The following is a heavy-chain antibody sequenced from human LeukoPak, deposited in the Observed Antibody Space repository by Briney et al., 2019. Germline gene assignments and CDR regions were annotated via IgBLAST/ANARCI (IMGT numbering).Heavy chain of an antibody. J-gene: IGHJ4*02. CDR3: ARVRVFRDFWSGYYFDY. CDR2: IYYSGST. D-gene: IGHD3-3*01. CDR1: GGSISSYY. Sequence: SETLSLACTVSGGSISSYYWSWIRQPPGKGLEWIGYIYYSGSTNYNPSLKSRVTISVDTSKNQFSLKLSSVTAADTAVYYCARVRVFRDFWSGYYFDYWGQGTLVTVSS. V-gene: IGHV4-59*01.